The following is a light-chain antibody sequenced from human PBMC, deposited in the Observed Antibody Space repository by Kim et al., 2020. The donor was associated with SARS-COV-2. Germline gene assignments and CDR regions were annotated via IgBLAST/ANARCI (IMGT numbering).Light chain of an antibody. CDR2: DVS. Sequence: EIVLTQSPATLSLSPGERATLSCRASQSVSSYLVWYQQKPGQAPRLLMYDVSKRATGIPARFSGSGSGTDYTLTISSLEPEDFAVYYCQQRRAFGGGTKVDIK. CDR3: QQRRA. CDR1: QSVSSY. V-gene: IGKV3-11*01. J-gene: IGKJ4*01.